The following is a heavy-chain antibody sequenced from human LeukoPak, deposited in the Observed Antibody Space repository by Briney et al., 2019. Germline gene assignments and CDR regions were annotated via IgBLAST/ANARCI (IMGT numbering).Heavy chain of an antibody. V-gene: IGHV4-61*02. CDR3: GRELHAYCSSSSWYGGLFDP. CDR2: IYTSGST. CDR1: GGSISSGSYY. J-gene: IGHJ5*02. D-gene: IGHD2-2*01. Sequence: SETLSLTCTVSGGSISSGSYYWSWIRQPAGKGLEWIGRIYTSGSTNYNPSLKSRVTISVDTSKNQFSLKLSSVTAADTAVYYRGRELHAYCSSSSWYGGLFDPWGQGNLVTVSS.